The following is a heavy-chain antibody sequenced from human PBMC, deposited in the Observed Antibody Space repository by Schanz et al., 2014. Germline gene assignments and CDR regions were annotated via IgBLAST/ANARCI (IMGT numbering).Heavy chain of an antibody. J-gene: IGHJ4*02. V-gene: IGHV3-23*04. CDR1: GFTFSTYA. CDR2: ISGSGGST. D-gene: IGHD5-18*01. CDR3: AKDAENTAMITDYFDY. Sequence: EVQLVESGGGLVQPGGSLRLSCAASGFTFSTYAMAWVRQAPGKGLEWVSAISGSGGSTYYADSVKGRFTISRDNSKNTLYLQMNSLRAEDTAVYYCAKDAENTAMITDYFDYWGQGTLVTVSS.